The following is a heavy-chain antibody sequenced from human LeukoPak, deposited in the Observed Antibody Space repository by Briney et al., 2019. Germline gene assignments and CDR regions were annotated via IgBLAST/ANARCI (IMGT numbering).Heavy chain of an antibody. D-gene: IGHD2-2*01. J-gene: IGHJ3*02. CDR1: GFSFSNAW. V-gene: IGHV3-15*07. Sequence: GGSLRLSCAASGFSFSNAWMNWVRQAPGKGLEWVGRIKRKTDGGTTDYAAPVKGRFTISRDDSKNTLYLQMNSLKTEDTAVYYCTTSNPFYCSSISCYAFDIWGQGTMVTVSS. CDR2: IKRKTDGGTT. CDR3: TTSNPFYCSSISCYAFDI.